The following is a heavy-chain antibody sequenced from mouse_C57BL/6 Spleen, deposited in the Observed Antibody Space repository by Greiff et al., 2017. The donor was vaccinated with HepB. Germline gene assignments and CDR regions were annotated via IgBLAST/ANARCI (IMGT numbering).Heavy chain of an antibody. V-gene: IGHV1-15*01. D-gene: IGHD2-4*01. CDR3: TRCYDYDAGYAMDY. CDR2: IDPETGGT. J-gene: IGHJ4*01. CDR1: GYTFTDYE. Sequence: QVQLQQSGAELVRPGASVTLSCKASGYTFTDYEMHWVKQTPVHGLEWIGAIDPETGGTAYNQKFKGKAMLTADKSSSTAYMELRSLTSEDSAVYYCTRCYDYDAGYAMDYWGQGTSVTVSS.